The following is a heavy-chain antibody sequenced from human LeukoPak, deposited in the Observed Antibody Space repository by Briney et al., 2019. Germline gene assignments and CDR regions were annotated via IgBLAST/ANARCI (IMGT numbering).Heavy chain of an antibody. Sequence: SETLSLTCTVSGGSMSNYYWSWIRQPPGKGLEWLASIYYSGTPTYNPSLKSRVTISVDTSKNQFSLKLSSVTAADTAVYYCARDPTGSGYYDFWSGPPKGWFDPWGQGTLVTVSS. CDR2: IYYSGTP. J-gene: IGHJ5*02. CDR1: GGSMSNYY. CDR3: ARDPTGSGYYDFWSGPPKGWFDP. V-gene: IGHV4-59*01. D-gene: IGHD3-3*01.